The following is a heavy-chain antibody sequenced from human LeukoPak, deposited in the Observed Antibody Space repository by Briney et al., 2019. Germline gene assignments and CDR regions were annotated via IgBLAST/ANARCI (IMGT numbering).Heavy chain of an antibody. Sequence: NPSQTLSLTCTVSGGSISSSSYYWGWIRQPPGKGLEWIGSIYYSGSTYYNPSLKSRVTISVDTSKNQFTLKLSSVTAADTAVYYCARQRYCSSTSCSTREFYNWFDPWGQGTLVTVSS. D-gene: IGHD2-2*02. V-gene: IGHV4-39*01. CDR1: GGSISSSSYY. CDR2: IYYSGST. CDR3: ARQRYCSSTSCSTREFYNWFDP. J-gene: IGHJ5*02.